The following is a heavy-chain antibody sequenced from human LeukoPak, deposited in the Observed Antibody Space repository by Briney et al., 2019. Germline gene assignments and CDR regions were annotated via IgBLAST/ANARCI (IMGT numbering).Heavy chain of an antibody. CDR2: IYPCDSDT. Sequence: GESLKISCRGSGNGFTTTWIGWGRQIPGKGLGWIGIIYPCDSDTRYSPSFQGQVTISADKSISTAYLQWSSLKASDTAMYYCARGSGSWYLDYWGQGTLVTVSS. CDR3: ARGSGSWYLDY. V-gene: IGHV5-51*01. D-gene: IGHD6-13*01. CDR1: GNGFTTTW. J-gene: IGHJ4*02.